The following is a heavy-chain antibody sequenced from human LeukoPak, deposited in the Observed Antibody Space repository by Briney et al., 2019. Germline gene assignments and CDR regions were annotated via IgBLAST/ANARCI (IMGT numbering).Heavy chain of an antibody. Sequence: GGSLRLSCAASGFTFSDYYMSWIRKAPGKGLEWVSYISSSSSYTNYADSVKGRFTISRDNAKNSLYLQMNSLRAEDTAVYYCARVGMSSSGWYYFDYWGQGTLVTVSS. J-gene: IGHJ4*02. CDR3: ARVGMSSSGWYYFDY. D-gene: IGHD6-19*01. V-gene: IGHV3-11*05. CDR1: GFTFSDYY. CDR2: ISSSSSYT.